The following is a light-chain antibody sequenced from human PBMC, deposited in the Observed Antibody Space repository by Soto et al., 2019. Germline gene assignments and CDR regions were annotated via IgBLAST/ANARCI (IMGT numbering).Light chain of an antibody. J-gene: IGKJ5*01. Sequence: IQMTQSPSSLSVSVTDRVTITCRASQDIGNDLGWYQQRPGEAPELLLYAASTLRSGVPSRFSGSGSGTQFTLTISSLEPEDSAVYYCQQRHMWPITFGQGTRLEIK. CDR2: AAS. CDR1: QDIGND. CDR3: QQRHMWPIT. V-gene: IGKV1-6*02.